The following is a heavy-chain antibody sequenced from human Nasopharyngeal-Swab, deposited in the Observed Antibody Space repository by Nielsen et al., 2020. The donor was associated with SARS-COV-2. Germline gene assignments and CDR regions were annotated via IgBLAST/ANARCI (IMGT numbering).Heavy chain of an antibody. D-gene: IGHD5-18*01. V-gene: IGHV3-53*05. J-gene: IGHJ6*02. Sequence: GESLKISCAASGFTVSSNYMSWVRQAPGKGLEWVSVIYSGGSTYYADSVKGRFTISRDNSKNTLYLQMNSLRAEDTAVYYCAKKDTAMDAQGYYYGMDVWGQGTTVTVSS. CDR2: IYSGGST. CDR3: AKKDTAMDAQGYYYGMDV. CDR1: GFTVSSNY.